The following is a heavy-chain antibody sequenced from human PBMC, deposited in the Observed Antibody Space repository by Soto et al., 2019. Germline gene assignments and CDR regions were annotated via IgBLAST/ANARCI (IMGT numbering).Heavy chain of an antibody. CDR1: GFSLSTSGVG. CDR2: IYWDDDK. D-gene: IGHD2-21*02. J-gene: IGHJ4*02. CDR3: AHIAEYCGADCYSPFDY. V-gene: IGHV2-5*02. Sequence: QITLKESGPTLVKPTQTLTLSCTFSGFSLSTSGVGVGWIRQPPGKALEWLAVIYWDDDKRYSPSLKSRLTITKSTSKNQVVLTMTNMDPVDTGTYYCAHIAEYCGADCYSPFDYWGQGALVTVSS.